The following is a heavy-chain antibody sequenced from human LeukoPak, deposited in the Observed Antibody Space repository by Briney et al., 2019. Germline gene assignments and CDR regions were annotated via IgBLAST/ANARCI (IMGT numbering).Heavy chain of an antibody. CDR1: GFSLSTSGVG. J-gene: IGHJ4*02. CDR3: PHSGIDYSFEY. Sequence: SGPTLVNPTPTLTLTCTFSGFSLSTSGVGVGWIRQPPGKALEWLALIYWDGDKRYSPSLKSRLTITKDTSKNQVVLTMTNMDPMHTDTYSCPHSGIDYSFEYWGQGALVTVSS. V-gene: IGHV2-5*02. CDR2: IYWDGDK.